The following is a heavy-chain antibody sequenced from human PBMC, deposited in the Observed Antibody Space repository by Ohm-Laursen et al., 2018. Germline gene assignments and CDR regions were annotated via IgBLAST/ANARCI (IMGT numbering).Heavy chain of an antibody. J-gene: IGHJ4*02. D-gene: IGHD1-26*01. CDR2: IYTSGST. CDR1: GGSISSYY. V-gene: IGHV4-4*07. Sequence: SDTLSLTCTVSGGSISSYYWSWIRQPAGKGLEWIGRIYTSGSTNYNPSLNGRVSIAVDTSKNQFSLKLNSVTAADTAVYYCAREAWKWELLNWGQGTLVTVSS. CDR3: AREAWKWELLN.